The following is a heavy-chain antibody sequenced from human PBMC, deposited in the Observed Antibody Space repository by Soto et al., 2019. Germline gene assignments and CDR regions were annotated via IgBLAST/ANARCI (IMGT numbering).Heavy chain of an antibody. CDR2: VWYDGGNK. Sequence: GESXRLSCSASGFTFSSFGINWVRHAPGKGLEWVAVVWYDGGNKYYADSVKGRFTVSRDNSKNTLHMQMKSLRADDTAMYYCAKEALVGDTKGGNYWLESWGQGTLV. V-gene: IGHV3-33*06. CDR3: AKEALVGDTKGGNYWLES. J-gene: IGHJ5*01. CDR1: GFTFSSFG. D-gene: IGHD1-26*01.